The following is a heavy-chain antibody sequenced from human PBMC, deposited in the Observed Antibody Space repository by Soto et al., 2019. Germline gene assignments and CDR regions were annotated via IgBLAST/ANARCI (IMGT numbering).Heavy chain of an antibody. CDR3: ARGDDRRKVGH. CDR2: ICYAGTT. J-gene: IGHJ4*02. V-gene: IGHV3-66*01. CDR1: GFTASETH. Sequence: GGSLRLSCAPSGFTASETHMNWVRQAPGKGLEWVSVICYAGTTYYADPVKGGFTISKDNSRDNVFLEMNSLRVEDTAVYYCARGDDRRKVGHWGQGTLVTVSS. D-gene: IGHD3-10*01.